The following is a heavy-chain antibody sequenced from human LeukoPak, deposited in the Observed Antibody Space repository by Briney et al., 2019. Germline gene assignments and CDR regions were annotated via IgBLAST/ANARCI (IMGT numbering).Heavy chain of an antibody. CDR3: ARGGGYYDSSGYNY. D-gene: IGHD3-22*01. V-gene: IGHV3-11*01. J-gene: IGHJ4*02. Sequence: GGSLRLSCAASGFTFSDYYMNWIRQAPGKGLEWVSYISSSSGTIYYADSVKGRFISSRDNAKNSLYLQMNSLRAEDTAVYYCARGGGYYDSSGYNYWGQGTLVTVSS. CDR1: GFTFSDYY. CDR2: ISSSSGTI.